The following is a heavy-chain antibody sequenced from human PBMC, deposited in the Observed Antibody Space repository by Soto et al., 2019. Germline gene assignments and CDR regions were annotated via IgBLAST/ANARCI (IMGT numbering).Heavy chain of an antibody. CDR3: ARVGTVRGDDY. J-gene: IGHJ4*02. Sequence: QVQLVQSGAEVKKPGASVRVSCKASGYTFTSYDINWVRQATGQGLEWMGWMNPNSGNTGYAQKFQGRVTLTRNTTLGTAYRELGSLRSGGTAVYYCARVGTVRGDDYWGQGTLVTVSS. CDR1: GYTFTSYD. CDR2: MNPNSGNT. D-gene: IGHD2-21*02. V-gene: IGHV1-8*01.